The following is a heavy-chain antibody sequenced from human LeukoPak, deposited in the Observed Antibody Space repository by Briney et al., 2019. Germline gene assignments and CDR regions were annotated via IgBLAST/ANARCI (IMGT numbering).Heavy chain of an antibody. V-gene: IGHV3-15*01. J-gene: IGHJ4*02. Sequence: GGSLRLSCSASGFSFPDAWMSWVRQAPRKGLEWVGRSKGKAGGGTTDVAAPGQGRFTISRDDSKNTLSLQMNSLEIEDTAVYYCTAGGDGTYSSDYWGQGTLVTVS. CDR1: GFSFPDAW. CDR2: SKGKAGGGTT. D-gene: IGHD3-16*01. CDR3: TAGGDGTYSSDY.